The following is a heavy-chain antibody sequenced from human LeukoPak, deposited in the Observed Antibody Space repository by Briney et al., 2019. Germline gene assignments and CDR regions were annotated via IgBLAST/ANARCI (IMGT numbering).Heavy chain of an antibody. CDR1: GLTFSSYG. Sequence: GGSLRLSCAASGLTFSSYGMHWVRQAPGKGLEWVAFIRYDGSNIYYADSVKGRFTISRDNSKNTLYLQMNSLRAEDTAVYYCAKRGTVHVVDTAMAGGLSFDYWGQGTLVTVSS. D-gene: IGHD5-18*01. CDR3: AKRGTVHVVDTAMAGGLSFDY. J-gene: IGHJ4*02. CDR2: IRYDGSNI. V-gene: IGHV3-30*02.